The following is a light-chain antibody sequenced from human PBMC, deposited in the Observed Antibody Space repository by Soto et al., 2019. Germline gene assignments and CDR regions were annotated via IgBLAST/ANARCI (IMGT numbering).Light chain of an antibody. CDR2: GAS. Sequence: EVAMTQSPATLSVSPGAGAALSCRASQGVGSNLAWYQQKPGQAPRLLLYGASTRATGVPPRFSGGGSGTDFTLTISCLQSEDFATYYCQQYYSFPRTFGQGTKVDI. J-gene: IGKJ1*01. V-gene: IGKV3-15*01. CDR1: QGVGSN. CDR3: QQYYSFPRT.